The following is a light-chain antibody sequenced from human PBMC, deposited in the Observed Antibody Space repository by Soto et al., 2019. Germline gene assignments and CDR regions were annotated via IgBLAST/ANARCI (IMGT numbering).Light chain of an antibody. Sequence: EVVLSQSPGTLSLSPGERAILSCRGSQSVDRRFLAWYQHKPGQASMLLIYAASSRVTGVPDRFSGTGSGTDFTLTISRLEPEDFAVYYCQQYAPYTFGQGTKLEIK. CDR3: QQYAPYT. J-gene: IGKJ2*01. CDR1: QSVDRRF. V-gene: IGKV3-20*01. CDR2: AAS.